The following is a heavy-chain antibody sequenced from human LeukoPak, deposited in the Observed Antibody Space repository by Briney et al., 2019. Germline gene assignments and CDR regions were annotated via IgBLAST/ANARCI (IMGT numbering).Heavy chain of an antibody. CDR2: ISSSSSYI. D-gene: IGHD5-18*01. CDR1: GFTFSSYS. J-gene: IGHJ4*02. CDR3: AKLTRGYSYGPDDY. V-gene: IGHV3-21*04. Sequence: PGGSLRLSCAASGFTFSSYSMNWVRQAPGKGLEWVSSISSSSSYIYYADSVKGRFTISRDNSKNTLYLQMNSLRAEDTAVYYCAKLTRGYSYGPDDYWGQGTLVTVSS.